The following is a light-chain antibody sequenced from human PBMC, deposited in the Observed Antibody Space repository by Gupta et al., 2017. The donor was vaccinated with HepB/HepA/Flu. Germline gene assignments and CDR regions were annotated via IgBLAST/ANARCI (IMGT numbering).Light chain of an antibody. V-gene: IGLV2-11*01. Sequence: SALTQPRSVSGSPGQSVTISSTGTSSDVGGYHYVSWYQQHPGKAPKLMIYDVSKRPSGVPDRFSGSKSGNTASLTISGLQAEDEADYYCCSYAGSYPHVVFGGGTKLTVL. CDR3: CSYAGSYPHVV. J-gene: IGLJ2*01. CDR2: DVS. CDR1: SSDVGGYHY.